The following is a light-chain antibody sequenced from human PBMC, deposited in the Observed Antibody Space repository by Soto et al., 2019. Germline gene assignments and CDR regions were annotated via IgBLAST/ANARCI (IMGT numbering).Light chain of an antibody. Sequence: EIVMTQSPATLSVSPGERATLSCRASQSVGNNLAWYQQKPGQAPRLLIHGASTRATGIPARFSGSGSGTEFTLTISSLQYEDFELYYCQHQSNWLRTLRQGTKVDI. CDR2: GAS. CDR1: QSVGNN. J-gene: IGKJ1*01. CDR3: QHQSNWLRT. V-gene: IGKV3-15*01.